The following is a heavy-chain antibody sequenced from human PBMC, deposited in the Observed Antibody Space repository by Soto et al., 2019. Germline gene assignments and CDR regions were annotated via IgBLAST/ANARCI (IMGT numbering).Heavy chain of an antibody. CDR3: AKDFKVSGGHYGSLNYYYGMDV. D-gene: IGHD3-10*01. Sequence: GGSLRLSCEASGFMFRNYWMNWVRQAPGKGLQWVANIKEDGSDKSYVDSVKGRFTISRDTSKGALYLQMNSLTPEDTAVYYCAKDFKVSGGHYGSLNYYYGMDVWGQGTTVTVSS. CDR1: GFMFRNYW. CDR2: IKEDGSDK. V-gene: IGHV3-7*01. J-gene: IGHJ6*02.